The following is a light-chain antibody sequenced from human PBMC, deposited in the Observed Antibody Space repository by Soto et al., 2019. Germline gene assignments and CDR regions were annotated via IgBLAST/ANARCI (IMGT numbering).Light chain of an antibody. J-gene: IGKJ1*01. V-gene: IGKV1-5*01. CDR3: QQYYSYSRT. CDR1: QTVSSW. CDR2: DVS. Sequence: DIQMTQSPSTLSASVGDRVTITCRASQTVSSWLAWYQQKPGKAPKLLIYDVSSLESGVPSRFSGSGSGTESTLTISSLQPADFATYYCQQYYSYSRTFGQGTKVEVK.